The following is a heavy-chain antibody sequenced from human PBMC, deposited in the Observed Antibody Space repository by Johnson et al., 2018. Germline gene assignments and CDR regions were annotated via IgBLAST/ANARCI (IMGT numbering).Heavy chain of an antibody. CDR3: ATGAMSGVMYREFFQP. Sequence: VQLVESGGGVVQPGRSVSLSCTVSGFHFGTYGMHWVRQAPGKGLEWVAIISFDGFNTHYGDSVKGRFTISRDNSKGTLYLQINSLRAEDTAVYYCATGAMSGVMYREFFQPWGQGTLVTFSS. CDR1: GFHFGTYG. V-gene: IGHV3-30*03. CDR2: ISFDGFNT. D-gene: IGHD3-16*01. J-gene: IGHJ1*01.